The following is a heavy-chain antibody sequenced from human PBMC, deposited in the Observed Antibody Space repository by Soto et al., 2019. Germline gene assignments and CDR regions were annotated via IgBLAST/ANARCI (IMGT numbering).Heavy chain of an antibody. V-gene: IGHV4-4*07. Sequence: ETLSLTCTVSGGAISTYYWTWIRQPAGKGLEWIGRIYSSGSTKYNPSLQSRVTMSLDTSNNQFSLRLTSVTAADTAVYYCARGQRFSDWFDPWGQGTLVTVSS. CDR2: IYSSGST. J-gene: IGHJ5*02. CDR3: ARGQRFSDWFDP. CDR1: GGAISTYY. D-gene: IGHD3-3*01.